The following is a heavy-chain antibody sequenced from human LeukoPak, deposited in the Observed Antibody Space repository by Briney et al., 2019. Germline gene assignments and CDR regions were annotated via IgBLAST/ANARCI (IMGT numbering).Heavy chain of an antibody. CDR1: GGSFSGYY. J-gene: IGHJ4*02. CDR3: ARLPGFGEFNDY. D-gene: IGHD3-10*01. CDR2: INHSGST. Sequence: SETPSLTCAVYGGSFSGYYWSWIRQPPGKGLEWIGEINHSGSTNYNPSLKSRVTISVDTAKNQFSLKLSSVTAADTAVYYCARLPGFGEFNDYWGQGTLVTVSS. V-gene: IGHV4-34*01.